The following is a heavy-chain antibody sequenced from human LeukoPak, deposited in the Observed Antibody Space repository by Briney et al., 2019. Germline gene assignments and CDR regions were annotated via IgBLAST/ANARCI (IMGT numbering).Heavy chain of an antibody. CDR2: VNTDGSDT. J-gene: IGHJ4*02. CDR3: TRDLVGATSDF. D-gene: IGHD1-26*01. CDR1: GFIFTTYW. Sequence: EGSLRLSCAASGFIFTTYWMHWVRQAPGEGLVWVARVNTDGSDTNYADSVKGRFTISRDNAKNTLYLQMNSLRADDTAVYHCTRDLVGATSDFWGQGTLVTVSS. V-gene: IGHV3-74*01.